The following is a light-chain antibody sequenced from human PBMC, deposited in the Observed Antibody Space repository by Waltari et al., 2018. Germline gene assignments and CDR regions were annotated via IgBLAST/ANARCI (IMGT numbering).Light chain of an antibody. V-gene: IGKV1-39*01. CDR3: QQHYGTPYT. Sequence: DIQMTQSPSSLSASVGDKVTITCRTSQTVNTLLNWYQQKPGKAPTLLIYAAFSLQSGFPSRLSASGSGTDFTLTISSLQPEDFATYSCQQHYGTPYTFGQGTKLEIK. J-gene: IGKJ2*01. CDR2: AAF. CDR1: QTVNTL.